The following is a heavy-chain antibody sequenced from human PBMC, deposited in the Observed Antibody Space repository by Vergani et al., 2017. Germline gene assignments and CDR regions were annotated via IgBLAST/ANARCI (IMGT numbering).Heavy chain of an antibody. CDR2: IYHSGST. CDR3: ARAPRDNWFDP. J-gene: IGHJ5*02. Sequence: QVQLQQWGAGLLKPSQTLSLTCAVSGGSISSGGYSWSWIRQPPGKGLEWIGYIYHSGSTYYNPSLKSRVTISVDRSKNQFSLKLSSVTAADTAVYYCARAPRDNWFDPWGQGTLVTVSS. CDR1: GGSISSGGYS. V-gene: IGHV4-30-2*01.